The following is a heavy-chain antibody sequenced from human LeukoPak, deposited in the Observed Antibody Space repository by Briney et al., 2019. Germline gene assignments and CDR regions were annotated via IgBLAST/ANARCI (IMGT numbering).Heavy chain of an antibody. CDR1: GGSISSYY. CDR3: ARGGSWFDP. Sequence: YPSETLSLTCTVSGGSISSYYWSWIRQPPGKGLEWIGYIYYSGSTNYNPSLKSRVTISVDTSKNQFSLKLTSVTAADTAVYYCARGGSWFDPWGQGTLVTVSS. V-gene: IGHV4-59*01. CDR2: IYYSGST. D-gene: IGHD3-10*01. J-gene: IGHJ5*02.